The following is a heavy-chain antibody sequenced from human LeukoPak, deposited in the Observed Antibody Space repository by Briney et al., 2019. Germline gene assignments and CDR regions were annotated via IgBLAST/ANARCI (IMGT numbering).Heavy chain of an antibody. CDR1: GYGFTNYW. D-gene: IGHD6-13*01. CDR3: ATMREQQLVRGDWFDP. CDR2: INPSDSYT. V-gene: IGHV5-10-1*01. J-gene: IGHJ5*02. Sequence: GESLKISCKGSGYGFTNYWISWVRQMPGKGLEWMGRINPSDSYTNYSPSFQGHVTISADTSISTAYLQWSSLKASDTAMYYCATMREQQLVRGDWFDPWGQGTLVTVSS.